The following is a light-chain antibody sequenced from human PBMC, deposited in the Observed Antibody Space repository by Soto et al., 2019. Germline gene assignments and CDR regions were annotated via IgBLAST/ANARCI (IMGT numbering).Light chain of an antibody. J-gene: IGKJ1*01. CDR3: QQSYNMPVT. CDR2: AAS. CDR1: QSIASF. Sequence: DIPMTQSPSSLSASVGDRVTITCRASQSIASFLNWYQQRPGTAPKLLIYAASNLESGVPSRFSGRGSATDFTLSISSLQPEDFATYFCQQSYNMPVTFGQGTKVDIK. V-gene: IGKV1-39*01.